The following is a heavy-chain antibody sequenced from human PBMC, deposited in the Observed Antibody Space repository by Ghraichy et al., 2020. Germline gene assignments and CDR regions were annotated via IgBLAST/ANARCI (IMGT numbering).Heavy chain of an antibody. V-gene: IGHV3-21*01. CDR3: ARAGPQPDPGELDYYYYYGMDV. CDR1: GFTFSSYS. Sequence: GGSLRLSCAASGFTFSSYSMNWVRQAPGKGLEWVSSISSSSSYIYYADSVKGRFTISRDNAKNSLYLQMNSLRAEDTAVYYCARAGPQPDPGELDYYYYYGMDVWGQGTTVTVSS. CDR2: ISSSSSYI. J-gene: IGHJ6*02. D-gene: IGHD1-26*01.